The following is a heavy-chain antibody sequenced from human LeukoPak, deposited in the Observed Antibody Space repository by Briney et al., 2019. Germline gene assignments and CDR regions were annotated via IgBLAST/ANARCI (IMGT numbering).Heavy chain of an antibody. CDR2: INPNSGST. Sequence: ASVKVSCKATGYTFTGYYMHWVRQAPGQGLEWMGWINPNSGSTSYAQNFQGRVTMTSDTSINTAYMELSRLRSDDTALYYCARDGDTSTYYYFDYWGQGTLVTVSS. CDR3: ARDGDTSTYYYFDY. V-gene: IGHV1-2*02. J-gene: IGHJ4*02. CDR1: GYTFTGYY. D-gene: IGHD3-22*01.